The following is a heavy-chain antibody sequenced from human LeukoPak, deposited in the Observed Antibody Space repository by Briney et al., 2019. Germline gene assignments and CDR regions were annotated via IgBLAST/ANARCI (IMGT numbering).Heavy chain of an antibody. CDR2: TYYRSKWFN. CDR1: GDSVSSNSAA. J-gene: IGHJ4*02. D-gene: IGHD6-13*01. CDR3: ARAAAAKGAFDY. Sequence: SQTLSLTCAISGDSVSSNSAAWKWIRQPPSRGLEWLGRTYYRSKWFNDYAVSVKSRITINPDTSKNQFSLQLNSVTPEDTAVYYCARAAAAKGAFDYWGQGTLVTVSS. V-gene: IGHV6-1*01.